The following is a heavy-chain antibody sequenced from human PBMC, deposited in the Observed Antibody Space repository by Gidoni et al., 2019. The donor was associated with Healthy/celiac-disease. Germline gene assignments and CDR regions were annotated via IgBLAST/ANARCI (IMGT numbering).Heavy chain of an antibody. V-gene: IGHV3-20*04. J-gene: IGHJ3*02. CDR1: EFPFDDYG. CDR3: ARDMVGYSYGYNAFDI. D-gene: IGHD5-18*01. Sequence: EVQLVESGGGVVRPGGSLRLSCAASEFPFDDYGMSWVRQAPGKGLEWVSGINWNGGSTGYADSVKGRFTISRDNAKNSLYLQMNSLRAEDTALYYCARDMVGYSYGYNAFDIWGQGTMVTVSS. CDR2: INWNGGST.